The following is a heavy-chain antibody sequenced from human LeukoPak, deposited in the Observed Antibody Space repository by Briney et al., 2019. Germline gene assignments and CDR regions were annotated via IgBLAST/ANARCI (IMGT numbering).Heavy chain of an antibody. D-gene: IGHD6-13*01. Sequence: GGSLRLSCAASGFTFSSYAMSWVRQAPGKGLEWVSYISSSGSTIYYADSVKGRFTISRDNAKNSLYLQMNSLRAEDTAVYYCARARGYGWFDPWGQGTLVTASS. V-gene: IGHV3-48*03. CDR2: ISSSGSTI. CDR3: ARARGYGWFDP. CDR1: GFTFSSYA. J-gene: IGHJ5*02.